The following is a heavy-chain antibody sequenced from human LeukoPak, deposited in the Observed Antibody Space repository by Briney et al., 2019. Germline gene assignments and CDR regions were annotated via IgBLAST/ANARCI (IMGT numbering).Heavy chain of an antibody. Sequence: GGSLRLSCAASGFTFSSYAMSWVRQAPGKGLEWVSAISGSGGSTYYADSVKGRFTISRDNSKNTLYLQMNSLRAEDTAVYYCARWRYIDHYDNGGFDSWGQGTQVTVSS. V-gene: IGHV3-23*01. CDR1: GFTFSSYA. J-gene: IGHJ5*01. CDR3: ARWRYIDHYDNGGFDS. CDR2: ISGSGGST. D-gene: IGHD3-22*01.